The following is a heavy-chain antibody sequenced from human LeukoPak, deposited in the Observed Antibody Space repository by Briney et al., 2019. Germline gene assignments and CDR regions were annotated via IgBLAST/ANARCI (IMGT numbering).Heavy chain of an antibody. CDR2: VIYTGDT. J-gene: IGHJ4*02. D-gene: IGHD2-15*01. CDR1: GGSISSFY. Sequence: PETLSLTRAVSGGSISSFYWSWIRQPPRKGLERIGYVIYTGDTDSNPSLKSRVTMSLDTSKNQLSLRLTSVTAADTAVYYCARHPFATPFYHWGRGTLVTVSS. CDR3: ARHPFATPFYH. V-gene: IGHV4-59*08.